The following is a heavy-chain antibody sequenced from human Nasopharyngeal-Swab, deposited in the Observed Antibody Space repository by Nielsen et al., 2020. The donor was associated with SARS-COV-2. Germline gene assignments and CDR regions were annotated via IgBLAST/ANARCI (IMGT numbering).Heavy chain of an antibody. CDR3: ASHRRGYSEDYGMDV. D-gene: IGHD5-18*01. V-gene: IGHV4-39*01. J-gene: IGHJ6*02. Sequence: WIRQPPGKGLEWIGSIYYSGSTYYNPSLKSGGTISVDTSKNQFSLKLSSETAADTAVNYCASHRRGYSEDYGMDVWGQGTTVTVSS. CDR2: IYYSGST.